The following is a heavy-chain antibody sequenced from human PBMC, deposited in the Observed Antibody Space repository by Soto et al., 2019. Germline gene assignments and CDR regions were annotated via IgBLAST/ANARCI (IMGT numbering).Heavy chain of an antibody. CDR3: ARDYCSGGSCYSSGSWFDP. CDR1: GGTFSSYA. D-gene: IGHD2-15*01. CDR2: IIPIFGTA. J-gene: IGHJ5*02. V-gene: IGHV1-69*13. Sequence: ASVKVSCKASGGTFSSYAISWVRQAPGQGLEWMGGIIPIFGTANYAQKFQGRVTITADESTSTAYMELSSLRSEDTAVYYCARDYCSGGSCYSSGSWFDPWGQGTLVTVSS.